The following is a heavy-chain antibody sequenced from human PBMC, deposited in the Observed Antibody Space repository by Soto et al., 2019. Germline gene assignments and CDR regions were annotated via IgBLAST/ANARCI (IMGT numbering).Heavy chain of an antibody. CDR2: MNPNSGNT. Sequence: QVQLVQSGAEVKKPGASVKVSCKASGYTFTSYDINWVRQATGQGLEWMGWMNPNSGNTGYAQKFQGRVTMTRNTSTSTSYMELSSMRSEDTAVYYCARSAAMWDAFDIWGKGTMVTVSS. J-gene: IGHJ3*02. CDR3: ARSAAMWDAFDI. CDR1: GYTFTSYD. D-gene: IGHD2-2*01. V-gene: IGHV1-8*01.